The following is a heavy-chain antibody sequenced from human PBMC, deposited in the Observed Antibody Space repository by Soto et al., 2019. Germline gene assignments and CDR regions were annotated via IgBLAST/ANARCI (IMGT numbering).Heavy chain of an antibody. Sequence: GESLKISCKGSGYTFTNYWIGWVRQMPGKGLEWMGIIYPGDSDTKYNPSFQGQVTLSADKSITTTYLRWTSLQASDTAIYYWAASLFYYGMEVWGQGTTVTVSS. CDR3: AASLFYYGMEV. V-gene: IGHV5-51*01. CDR2: IYPGDSDT. CDR1: GYTFTNYW. J-gene: IGHJ6*01.